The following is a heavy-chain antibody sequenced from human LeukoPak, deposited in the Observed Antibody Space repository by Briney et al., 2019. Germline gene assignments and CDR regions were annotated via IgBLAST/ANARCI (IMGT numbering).Heavy chain of an antibody. Sequence: ASVKVSCKASGYTFTGYYMHWVRQAPGQGLEWMGWINPNSGGANYAQKFRGRVTMTRDTSISTAYMELSRLRSDDTAVYYCARVLSYSSGWYDYWGQGTLVTVSS. V-gene: IGHV1-2*02. D-gene: IGHD6-19*01. CDR2: INPNSGGA. CDR1: GYTFTGYY. CDR3: ARVLSYSSGWYDY. J-gene: IGHJ4*02.